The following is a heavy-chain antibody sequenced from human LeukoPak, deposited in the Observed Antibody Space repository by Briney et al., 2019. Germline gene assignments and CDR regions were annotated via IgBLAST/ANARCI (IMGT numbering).Heavy chain of an antibody. J-gene: IGHJ4*02. D-gene: IGHD4-17*01. CDR2: ISSSSSYI. Sequence: GGSLRLSCAASGFTFSSYSMNWVRQAPGKGLEWASSISSSSSYIYYADSVKGRFTISRDNAKNSLYLQMNSLRAEDTAVYYCAREGATTADYWGQGTLVTVSS. CDR3: AREGATTADY. V-gene: IGHV3-21*01. CDR1: GFTFSSYS.